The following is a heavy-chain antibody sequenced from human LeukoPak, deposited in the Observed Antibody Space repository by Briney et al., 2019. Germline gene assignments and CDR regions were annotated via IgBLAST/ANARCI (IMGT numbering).Heavy chain of an antibody. V-gene: IGHV3-30*03. Sequence: PGGSLRLSCAASGFTFSTYWVHWVRQAPGKGLEWVALVSDDGNYKYYADSVKGRFTISRDNSKNRLYLQISSLRPEDTAVFYCSASYPGSSSFDYWGQGALVTVSS. D-gene: IGHD3-10*01. CDR2: VSDDGNYK. J-gene: IGHJ4*02. CDR1: GFTFSTYW. CDR3: SASYPGSSSFDY.